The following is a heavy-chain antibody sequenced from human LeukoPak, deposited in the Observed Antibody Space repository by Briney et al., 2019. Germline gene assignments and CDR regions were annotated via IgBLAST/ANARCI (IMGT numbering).Heavy chain of an antibody. V-gene: IGHV4-39*07. CDR1: GGSISSSSYY. D-gene: IGHD2-2*01. J-gene: IGHJ3*02. CDR3: ARVGVVVPAAISPPGAFDI. Sequence: SETLSLTCTVSGGSISSSSYYWGWIRQPPGKGLEWIGSIYYSGSTYYNPSLKSRVTISVDTSKNQFSLKLSSVTAADTAVYYCARVGVVVPAAISPPGAFDIWGQGKMVTVSS. CDR2: IYYSGST.